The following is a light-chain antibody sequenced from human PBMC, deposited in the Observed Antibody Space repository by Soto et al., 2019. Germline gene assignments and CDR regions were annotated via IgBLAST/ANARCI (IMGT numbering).Light chain of an antibody. CDR2: DES. J-gene: IGKJ3*01. CDR1: QSVSSY. Sequence: EIVLTQSPATLSLSPGERATLSCRASQSVSSYLAWHQQKPSQAPRLPIYDESNRATAIPARFSGSASGTDFTPTISGLVPEDFAVYYCQQRSNGPITFGPGTKVEIK. CDR3: QQRSNGPIT. V-gene: IGKV3-11*01.